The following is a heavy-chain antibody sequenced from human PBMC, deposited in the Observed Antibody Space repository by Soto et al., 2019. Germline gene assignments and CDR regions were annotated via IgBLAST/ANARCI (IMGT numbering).Heavy chain of an antibody. J-gene: IGHJ6*02. Sequence: ASVKVSCKAAGYTFTSYGISWVRQAPGQGLEWMGWISAYNGNTNYAQKLQGRVTMTTDTSTSTAYMELRSLRSDDTAVYYCSGYSTKGDYYYGMAFSFQGTSVNVSS. V-gene: IGHV1-18*04. CDR3: SGYSTKGDYYYGMAF. CDR2: ISAYNGNT. CDR1: GYTFTSYG. D-gene: IGHD2-21*01.